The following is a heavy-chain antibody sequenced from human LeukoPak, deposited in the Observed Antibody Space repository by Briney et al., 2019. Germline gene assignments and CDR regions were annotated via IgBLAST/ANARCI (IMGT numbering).Heavy chain of an antibody. CDR1: GYTFISYD. CDR3: ARGGGSWNWFDP. J-gene: IGHJ5*02. D-gene: IGHD2-15*01. V-gene: IGHV1-8*01. CDR2: MNPNSGNT. Sequence: ASVKVSCKASGYTFISYDINWVRQATGQGLEWMGWMNPNSGNTGYAQKLQGRVTMTRNTSISTAYMELNSLTSEDTAVYYCARGGGSWNWFDPWGQGTLVTVSS.